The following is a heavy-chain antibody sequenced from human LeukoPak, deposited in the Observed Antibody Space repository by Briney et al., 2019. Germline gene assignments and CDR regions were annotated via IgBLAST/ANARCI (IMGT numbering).Heavy chain of an antibody. CDR3: TTDRGVTTVPTRRFDY. CDR1: GFTFSNAW. Sequence: GGSLRLSCAASGFTFSNAWMSWVRQAPGKGLEWVGRIRSKTDGGTTDYAAPVKGRFTISGDVSKNTLYLQMNSLKTEDTAVYYCTTDRGVTTVPTRRFDYWGQGTLVTVSS. CDR2: IRSKTDGGTT. J-gene: IGHJ4*02. V-gene: IGHV3-15*01. D-gene: IGHD4-11*01.